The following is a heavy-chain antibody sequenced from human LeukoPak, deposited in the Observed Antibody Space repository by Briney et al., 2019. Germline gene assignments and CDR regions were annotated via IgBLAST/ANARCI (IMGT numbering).Heavy chain of an antibody. J-gene: IGHJ5*02. CDR1: GYTFPGYY. CDR2: INPNSGGT. V-gene: IGHV1-2*06. Sequence: GASVKVSCKASGYTFPGYYMHWVRQAPGQGLEWVGRINPNSGGTNYAQKFQGRVTMTRDTSISTAYMELSRLRSDDTAVYYCAREPLAAKRNWFDPWGQGTLVTVSS. CDR3: AREPLAAKRNWFDP. D-gene: IGHD2-15*01.